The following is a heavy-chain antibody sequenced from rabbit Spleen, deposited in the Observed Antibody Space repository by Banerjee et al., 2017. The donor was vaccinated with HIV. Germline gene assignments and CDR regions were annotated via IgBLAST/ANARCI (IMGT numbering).Heavy chain of an antibody. CDR3: ARDTGSSFSSYGMDL. J-gene: IGHJ6*01. D-gene: IGHD8-1*01. V-gene: IGHV1S40*01. CDR1: GVSFSISSY. Sequence: QSLEESGGDLVKPGASLTLTCTASGVSFSISSYMCWVRQAPGKGLEWIACIDAGSSGFTYYASWAKGRFTISKTSSTTVTLQMTSLTVADTATYFCARDTGSSFSSYGMDLWGPGTL. CDR2: IDAGSSGFT.